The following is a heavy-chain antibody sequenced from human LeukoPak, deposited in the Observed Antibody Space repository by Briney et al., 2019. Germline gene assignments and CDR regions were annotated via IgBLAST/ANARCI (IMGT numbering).Heavy chain of an antibody. V-gene: IGHV1-2*02. CDR3: ARNYYYDTSGYYY. J-gene: IGHJ4*02. D-gene: IGHD3-22*01. CDR1: GYTFTNYY. CDR2: INPISGGT. Sequence: ASVKVSCKASGYTFTNYYIHWVRQAPGQGPEWMGWINPISGGTNYAQNFKGRVTMTRDKSMSTAYMELSRLRSDDTAMYYCARNYYYDTSGYYYWGQGNLVTVSS.